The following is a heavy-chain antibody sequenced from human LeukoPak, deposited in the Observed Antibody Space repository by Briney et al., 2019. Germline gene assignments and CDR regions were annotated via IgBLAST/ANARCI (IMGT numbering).Heavy chain of an antibody. CDR1: GFTFSSYA. CDR3: AKCIWLRGKFDY. V-gene: IGHV3-23*01. J-gene: IGHJ4*02. D-gene: IGHD2-8*01. Sequence: PGGSLRLSCAASGFTFSSYAMSWVRQAPGKGLGWVSAISGSGGSTYYADSVKGRFTISRDNSRNTLYLQMNSLRAEDTAVYYCAKCIWLRGKFDYWGQGTLVTVSS. CDR2: ISGSGGST.